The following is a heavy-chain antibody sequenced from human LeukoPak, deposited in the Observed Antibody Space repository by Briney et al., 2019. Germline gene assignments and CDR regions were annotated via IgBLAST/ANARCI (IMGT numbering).Heavy chain of an antibody. CDR3: AKGLAAAGHALDY. CDR1: GFTFSIYG. CDR2: IWYDGNNK. J-gene: IGHJ4*02. Sequence: QPGRSLRLSCAASGFTFSIYGMHWVRQAPGKGLEWVAVIWYDGNNKYYADSVKGRFTISRDNSKNTLYLQMNSLRVEDTGVYYCAKGLAAAGHALDYWGQGTLVTVSS. D-gene: IGHD6-13*01. V-gene: IGHV3-33*06.